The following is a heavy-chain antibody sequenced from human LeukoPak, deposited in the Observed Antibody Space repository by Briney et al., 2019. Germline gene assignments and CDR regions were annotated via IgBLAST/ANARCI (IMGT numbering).Heavy chain of an antibody. CDR1: GGYINSHY. J-gene: IGHJ6*02. D-gene: IGHD3-10*01. V-gene: IGHV4-59*06. CDR2: IYYSGST. Sequence: SETLSLTCTVSGGYINSHYWSWIRQHPGKGLEWIGYIYYSGSTYYNPSLKSRVTISVDTSKNQFSLKLSSVTAADTAVYYCAREGTTYYYGSGSPRQNYYYGMDVWGQGTTVTVSS. CDR3: AREGTTYYYGSGSPRQNYYYGMDV.